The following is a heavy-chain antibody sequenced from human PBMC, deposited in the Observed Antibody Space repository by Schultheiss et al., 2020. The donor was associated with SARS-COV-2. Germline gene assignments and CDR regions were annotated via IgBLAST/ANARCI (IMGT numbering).Heavy chain of an antibody. J-gene: IGHJ2*01. CDR1: GFTFGDYA. CDR2: ISWNSGSI. CDR3: ARDPGWHYDL. Sequence: GGSLRLSCTASGFTFGDYAMHWVRQAPGKGLEWVSGISWNSGSIGYADSVKGRFTISRDNARNSLYLQMNSLRAEDTAVYYCARDPGWHYDLWGRGTLVTVSS. V-gene: IGHV3-9*01.